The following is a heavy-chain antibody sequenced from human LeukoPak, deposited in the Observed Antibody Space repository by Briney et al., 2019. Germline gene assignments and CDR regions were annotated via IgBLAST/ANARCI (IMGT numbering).Heavy chain of an antibody. CDR3: AREGTYYDSSGYYVS. Sequence: GGSLRLSCAASGFTFSSFAMTWVRQAPGKGLEWVSVISGSGGRTYYADSVKGRFTLSRDNSNNTLSLEMSSLRAEDTAVYYCAREGTYYDSSGYYVSWGQGTLVNVSS. J-gene: IGHJ5*02. D-gene: IGHD3-22*01. CDR1: GFTFSSFA. V-gene: IGHV3-23*01. CDR2: ISGSGGRT.